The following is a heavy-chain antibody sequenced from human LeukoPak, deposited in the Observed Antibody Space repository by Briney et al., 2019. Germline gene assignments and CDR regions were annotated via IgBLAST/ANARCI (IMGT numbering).Heavy chain of an antibody. V-gene: IGHV1-18*01. CDR1: GYTFTSYG. D-gene: IGHD3-22*01. CDR2: ISAYNGNT. Sequence: GASVKVSCKVSGYTFTSYGISWVRQAPGQGLEWMGWISAYNGNTNYAQKLQGRVTMTTDTSKSTAYMELRSLRSDDTAVSYCARSGLYYYDSSGWVPFDYWGQGALVTVSS. CDR3: ARSGLYYYDSSGWVPFDY. J-gene: IGHJ4*02.